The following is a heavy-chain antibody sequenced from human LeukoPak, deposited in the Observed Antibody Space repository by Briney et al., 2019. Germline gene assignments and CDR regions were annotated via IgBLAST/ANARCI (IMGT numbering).Heavy chain of an antibody. D-gene: IGHD6-19*01. CDR3: AKAPGIAVAGFDY. CDR2: ISWNSGSI. V-gene: IGHV3-9*01. J-gene: IGHJ4*02. Sequence: GGSLRLACAASGFTFDDYAMHWVRQAPGKGLEWVSGISWNSGSIGYADSVKGRFTISRDNAKNSLYLQMNSLRAEDTALYYCAKAPGIAVAGFDYWGQGTLVTVSS. CDR1: GFTFDDYA.